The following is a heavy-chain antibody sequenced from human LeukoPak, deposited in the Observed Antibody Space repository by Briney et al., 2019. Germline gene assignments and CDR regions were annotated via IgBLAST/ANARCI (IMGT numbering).Heavy chain of an antibody. V-gene: IGHV3-23*01. D-gene: IGHD5-12*01. Sequence: PGGSLRLSCAASGFTFSSYAMSWVRQAPGKGLEWVSAISGSGGSTYYADSVKGRFTISRDNSKNTLYLQMNSLRAEDTAVYYCAKVGSGYDFWSPSRDYYYMDVWGKGTTVTVSS. CDR2: ISGSGGST. CDR1: GFTFSSYA. J-gene: IGHJ6*03. CDR3: AKVGSGYDFWSPSRDYYYMDV.